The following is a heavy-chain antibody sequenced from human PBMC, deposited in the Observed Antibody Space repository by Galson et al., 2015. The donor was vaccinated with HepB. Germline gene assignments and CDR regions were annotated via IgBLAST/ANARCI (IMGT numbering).Heavy chain of an antibody. Sequence: SLRLSCAASGFTFSDYYMSWIRQAPGKGLEWVSYISSSSSYTNYADSVKGRFTISRDNSKNTPYLQMNSLRAEDTAVYYCARAGVSQWLAPYGWFDPWGQGTLVTVSS. CDR1: GFTFSDYY. CDR2: ISSSSSYT. V-gene: IGHV3-11*06. CDR3: ARAGVSQWLAPYGWFDP. D-gene: IGHD6-19*01. J-gene: IGHJ5*02.